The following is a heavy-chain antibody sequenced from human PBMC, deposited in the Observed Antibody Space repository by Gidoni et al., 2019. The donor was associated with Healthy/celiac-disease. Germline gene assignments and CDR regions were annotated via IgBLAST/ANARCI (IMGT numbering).Heavy chain of an antibody. D-gene: IGHD6-19*01. Sequence: QLQLQESGPGLVPPSETLSLTCTVSGGSISSSSYYWGWSRQPPGKGLEWIGSIYYSGSTYYNPSLKRRVTISVDTSKNQFSRKLSSVTAADTAVYYWARHASGWYGYWFDPWGQGTLVTVSS. CDR3: ARHASGWYGYWFDP. CDR2: IYYSGST. J-gene: IGHJ5*02. V-gene: IGHV4-39*01. CDR1: GGSISSSSYY.